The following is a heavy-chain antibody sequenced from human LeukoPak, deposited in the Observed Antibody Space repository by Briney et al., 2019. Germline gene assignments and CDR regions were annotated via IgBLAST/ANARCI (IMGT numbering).Heavy chain of an antibody. CDR1: GGSISSYY. J-gene: IGHJ4*02. D-gene: IGHD6-19*01. CDR3: ARDLKIGYNSGWYSFDY. Sequence: SETLSLTCTVSGGSISSYYWSWIRQPPGKGLEWIGYIYYSGSTNYNPSLKSRVTLSVDTSNNQFSLKLNSVTAADTAVYYCARDLKIGYNSGWYSFDYWGQGIPVTVSS. CDR2: IYYSGST. V-gene: IGHV4-59*01.